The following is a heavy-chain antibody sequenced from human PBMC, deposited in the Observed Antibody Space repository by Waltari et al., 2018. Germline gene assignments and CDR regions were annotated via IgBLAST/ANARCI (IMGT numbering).Heavy chain of an antibody. CDR2: IYYSGST. V-gene: IGHV4-31*03. D-gene: IGHD6-13*01. CDR3: ARDRGYSSSWYTGLDY. Sequence: QVQLQESGPGLVKPSQNLSLTCTVSGGSISSGGYYWSWIRQHPGKGLEWIGYIYYSGSTYYNPSLKSRVTISVDTSKNQFSLKLSSVTAADTAVYYCARDRGYSSSWYTGLDYWGQGTLVTVSS. CDR1: GGSISSGGYY. J-gene: IGHJ4*02.